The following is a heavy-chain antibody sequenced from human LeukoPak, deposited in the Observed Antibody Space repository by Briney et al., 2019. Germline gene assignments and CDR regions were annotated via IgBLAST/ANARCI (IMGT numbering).Heavy chain of an antibody. CDR3: ARQQTARPDYGMDV. CDR1: GFTFSSYA. Sequence: GGSLRLSCAASGFTFSSYAMHWVRQAPGKGLEWVAVISYDGSNKYYADSVKGRFTISRDNSKNTLYLQMNSLRAEDTAVYYCARQQTARPDYGMDVWGQGTTVTVSS. J-gene: IGHJ6*02. V-gene: IGHV3-30-3*01. CDR2: ISYDGSNK. D-gene: IGHD1-14*01.